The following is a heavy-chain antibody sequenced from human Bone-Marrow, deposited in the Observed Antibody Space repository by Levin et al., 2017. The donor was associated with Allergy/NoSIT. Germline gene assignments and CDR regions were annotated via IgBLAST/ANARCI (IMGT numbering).Heavy chain of an antibody. Sequence: RPGGSLRLSCVGSGFTFSNYHMEWVRQAPGKGLEWIASINEYSQYIYYADSVRGRFTISRDNAKDSVFLDMHGLREDGTAVYYCASFATCYSCWGSNWYFDLWGRGTLVTVAS. V-gene: IGHV3-21*01. J-gene: IGHJ2*01. D-gene: IGHD3-16*01. CDR2: INEYSQYI. CDR1: GFTFSNYH. CDR3: ASFATCYSCWGSNWYFDL.